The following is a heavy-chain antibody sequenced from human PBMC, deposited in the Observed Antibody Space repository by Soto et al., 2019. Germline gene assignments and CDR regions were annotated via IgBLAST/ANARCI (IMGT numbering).Heavy chain of an antibody. CDR3: VCGHDLTIFGVASFDY. CDR2: ISSSGSTI. Sequence: EVQLVESGGGLVQPGGSLRLSCAASGFTFSSYEMNWVRQAPGKGLEWVSHISSSGSTIYYADSVKGRFTISRDNAKNSLYLQMNSLRAEDTAVYYCVCGHDLTIFGVASFDYWGQGTLVTVSS. J-gene: IGHJ4*02. D-gene: IGHD3-3*01. V-gene: IGHV3-48*03. CDR1: GFTFSSYE.